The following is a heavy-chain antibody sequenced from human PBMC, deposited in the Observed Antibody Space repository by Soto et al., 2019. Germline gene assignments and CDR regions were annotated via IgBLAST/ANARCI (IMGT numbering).Heavy chain of an antibody. V-gene: IGHV6-1*01. CDR2: TYYRSKWYS. J-gene: IGHJ6*02. CDR3: ARDQVSSSWYGYYYYYGMDV. Sequence: PSQTLSLTCAIAGDSVSSNSAAWNWIRQSPSRGLEWLGRTYYRSKWYSDYAVSVKSRITINPDTSKNQFSLQLNSVTPEDTAVYYCARDQVSSSWYGYYYYYGMDVWGQGTTVTVSS. CDR1: GDSVSSNSAA. D-gene: IGHD6-13*01.